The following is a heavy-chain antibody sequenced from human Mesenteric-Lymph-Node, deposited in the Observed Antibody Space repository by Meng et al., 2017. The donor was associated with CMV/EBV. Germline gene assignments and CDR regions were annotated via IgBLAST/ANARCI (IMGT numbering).Heavy chain of an antibody. D-gene: IGHD3-22*01. V-gene: IGHV4-39*07. CDR2: IYYSGST. J-gene: IGHJ4*02. CDR1: GGSISSSSYY. Sequence: SETLSLTCTVSGGSISSSSYYWGWIRQPPGKGLEWIGSIYYSGSTYYNPSLKSRVTISVDTSKNQFSLKLSSVTAADTAAYYCASIGDYYDSKSVDYWGQGTLVTVSS. CDR3: ASIGDYYDSKSVDY.